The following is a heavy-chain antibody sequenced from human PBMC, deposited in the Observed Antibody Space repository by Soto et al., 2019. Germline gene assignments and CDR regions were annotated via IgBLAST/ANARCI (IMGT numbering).Heavy chain of an antibody. CDR2: IWYDGSNK. D-gene: IGHD3-16*02. CDR3: ARMQITFGGVIAIDY. Sequence: HPGGSLRLSCAASGFTFSSYGMHWVRQAPGKGLEWVAVIWYDGSNKYYADSVKGRFTISRDNSKNTLYLQMNSLRAEDTAVYYCARMQITFGGVIAIDYWGQGTLVTVS. CDR1: GFTFSSYG. V-gene: IGHV3-33*01. J-gene: IGHJ4*02.